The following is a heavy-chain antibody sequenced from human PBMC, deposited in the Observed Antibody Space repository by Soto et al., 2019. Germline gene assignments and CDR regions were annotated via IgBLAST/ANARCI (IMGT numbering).Heavy chain of an antibody. V-gene: IGHV1-3*01. D-gene: IGHD3-3*01. J-gene: IGHJ4*02. CDR1: GYTFTGYV. CDR2: INSGNGNT. CDR3: ARGLTIFGVVIGY. Sequence: QVQLVQSGAEVKKPGASVKLSCKTSGYTFTGYVVDWVRQAPGQGLEWMGWINSGNGNTKYSEKFQGRVTITRDTSARIAYMELNSLTSEDTAVYYCARGLTIFGVVIGYWGQGTLVTVSS.